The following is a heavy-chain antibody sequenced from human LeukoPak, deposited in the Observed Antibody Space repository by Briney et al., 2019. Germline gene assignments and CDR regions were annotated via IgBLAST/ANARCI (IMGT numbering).Heavy chain of an antibody. Sequence: PGGSLRLSCAASGFTFSNYNMNWVRQAPGKGLEWISYISRSTNSISYADSVKGRFTISRDNAKNSLFLQVNNLRDEDTAVYYCARDRGPGIKPAGTVGMDVWGQGTTVTVSS. CDR3: ARDRGPGIKPAGTVGMDV. D-gene: IGHD6-13*01. J-gene: IGHJ6*02. CDR2: ISRSTNSI. CDR1: GFTFSNYN. V-gene: IGHV3-48*02.